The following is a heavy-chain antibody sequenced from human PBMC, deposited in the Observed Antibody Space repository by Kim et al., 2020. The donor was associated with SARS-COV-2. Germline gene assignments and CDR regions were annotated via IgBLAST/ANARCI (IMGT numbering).Heavy chain of an antibody. CDR1: GGSISSYY. D-gene: IGHD1-26*01. CDR2: IYYSGST. CDR3: ARGRVVGATKWFDP. J-gene: IGHJ5*02. Sequence: SETLSLTCTVSGGSISSYYWSWIRQPPGKGLEWIGYIYYSGSTNYNPSLKSRVTISVDTSENQFSLKLSSVTAADTAVYYCARGRVVGATKWFDPWGQGTLVTVSS. V-gene: IGHV4-59*13.